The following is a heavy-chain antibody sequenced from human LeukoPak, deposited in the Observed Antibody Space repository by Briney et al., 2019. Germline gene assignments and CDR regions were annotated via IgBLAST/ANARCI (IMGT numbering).Heavy chain of an antibody. V-gene: IGHV1-2*06. CDR3: AKDPSLDYFDY. CDR1: GYTFTGYY. Sequence: GASVKVSYKASGYTFTGYYIHWVRQAPGQGLEWMGRVDPNSGGTNLAQKFLGRVTMARDTSISTAYMELSRLRSDDTAVYYCAKDPSLDYFDYWGQGTLVTVSS. J-gene: IGHJ4*02. CDR2: VDPNSGGT.